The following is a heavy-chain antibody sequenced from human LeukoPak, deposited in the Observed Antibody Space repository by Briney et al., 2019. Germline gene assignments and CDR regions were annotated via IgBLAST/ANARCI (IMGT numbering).Heavy chain of an antibody. CDR1: GGTFSSYA. CDR3: ARDGRSYYDTYYYYGMDV. D-gene: IGHD3-22*01. J-gene: IGHJ6*02. Sequence: ALVKVSCKASGGTFSSYAISWVRQAPGQGLEWMGRIIPILGIANYAQKFQGRVTITADKSTSTAYMELSSLRSEDTAVYYCARDGRSYYDTYYYYGMDVWGQGTTVTVSS. V-gene: IGHV1-69*04. CDR2: IIPILGIA.